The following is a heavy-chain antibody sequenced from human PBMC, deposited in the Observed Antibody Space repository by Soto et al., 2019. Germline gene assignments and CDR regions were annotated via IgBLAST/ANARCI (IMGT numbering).Heavy chain of an antibody. V-gene: IGHV3-21*01. CDR2: ISSSSSYI. J-gene: IGHJ6*02. Sequence: EVQLVESGGGLVKPGGSLRLSCAASGFTFSSYSMNWVRQAPGKGLEWVSSISSSSSYIYYADSVKGRFTISRDNAKNSLYLQMNRLRAEDTAVYYCARDRTATTHYYGMDVWGQGTTVTVSS. CDR3: ARDRTATTHYYGMDV. CDR1: GFTFSSYS. D-gene: IGHD2-21*02.